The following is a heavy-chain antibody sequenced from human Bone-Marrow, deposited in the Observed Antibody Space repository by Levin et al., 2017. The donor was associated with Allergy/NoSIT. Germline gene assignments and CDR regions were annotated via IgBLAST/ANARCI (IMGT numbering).Heavy chain of an antibody. CDR2: ISSSAYST. J-gene: IGHJ4*02. Sequence: LSLTCAASGFTFSEYSMGWVRQVPGKGLEWVSTISSSAYSTCYAASVKGRFTITRDNSKSTLYLQMNSLTADDTSLFYCAKYKGSCSGGACSGGFDSWGQGTLVTVSS. CDR1: GFTFSEYS. CDR3: AKYKGSCSGGACSGGFDS. V-gene: IGHV3-23*01. D-gene: IGHD2-15*01.